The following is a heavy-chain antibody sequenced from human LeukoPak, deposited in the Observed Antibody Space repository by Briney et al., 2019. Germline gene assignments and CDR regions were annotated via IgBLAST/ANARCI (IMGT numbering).Heavy chain of an antibody. Sequence: GGSLRLSCAASGFTFSTYEMNWVRQAPGKGLEWVSYISNGGNTIYYADSVKGRFTISRDNAKNSLYLQMNILRAEDTAVYYCARGSAHLYYFDFRGLGILVTVSS. CDR1: GFTFSTYE. CDR2: ISNGGNTI. CDR3: ARGSAHLYYFDF. D-gene: IGHD3-3*01. V-gene: IGHV3-48*03. J-gene: IGHJ4*02.